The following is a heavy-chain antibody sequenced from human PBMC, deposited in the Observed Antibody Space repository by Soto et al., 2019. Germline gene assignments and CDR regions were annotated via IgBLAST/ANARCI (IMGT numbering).Heavy chain of an antibody. Sequence: GGSLRLSCAASGFTFSSYAMHWVRQAPGKGLGRVAVISYDGSNKYYADSEKGRITISRDNSKNTLYLQMNRLRAEDTAVYYCARDRGTMIVVASAVVDYWGQGTLVTVSS. V-gene: IGHV3-30-3*01. CDR3: ARDRGTMIVVASAVVDY. CDR2: ISYDGSNK. D-gene: IGHD3-22*01. J-gene: IGHJ4*02. CDR1: GFTFSSYA.